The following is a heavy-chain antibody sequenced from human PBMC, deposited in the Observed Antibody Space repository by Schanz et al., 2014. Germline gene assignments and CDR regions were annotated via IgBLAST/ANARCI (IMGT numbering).Heavy chain of an antibody. Sequence: VQLVQSGAEVKKPGASVKVSCKASGYRFIGYYVHWVRQAPGQGLEWMGRVSPYSGDTNYAQMFQGRVTMTTDTSISTAYMELSRLTSDDTAVFFCARENTAVAGMPRVMDVWGQGTTVTVTS. V-gene: IGHV1-2*06. CDR1: GYRFIGYY. J-gene: IGHJ6*02. CDR2: VSPYSGDT. D-gene: IGHD6-19*01. CDR3: ARENTAVAGMPRVMDV.